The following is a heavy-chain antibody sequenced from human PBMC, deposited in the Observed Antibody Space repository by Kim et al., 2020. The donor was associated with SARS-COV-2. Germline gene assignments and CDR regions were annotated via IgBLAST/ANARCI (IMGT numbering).Heavy chain of an antibody. D-gene: IGHD3-10*01. CDR3: AKALLRFGELWRAFDI. V-gene: IGHV4-4*02. Sequence: PKSRVTISVDKSKNQFSLKLSSVTAADTAVYYCAKALLRFGELWRAFDIWGQGTMVTVSS. J-gene: IGHJ3*02.